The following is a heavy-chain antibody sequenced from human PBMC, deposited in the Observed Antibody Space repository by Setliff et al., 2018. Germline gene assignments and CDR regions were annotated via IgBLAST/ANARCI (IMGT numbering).Heavy chain of an antibody. V-gene: IGHV4-61*09. D-gene: IGHD2-15*01. CDR1: GGSISSSSSY. Sequence: SETLSLTCTVPGGSISSSSSYWGWIRQSAGKGLEWLGQIYSKGSMNYNPSLKSRVTISIDTSKNQFSLNLNSVTAADTAIYYCARGLNSDSWTFAYWGQGSLVTVSS. CDR3: ARGLNSDSWTFAY. J-gene: IGHJ4*02. CDR2: IYSKGSM.